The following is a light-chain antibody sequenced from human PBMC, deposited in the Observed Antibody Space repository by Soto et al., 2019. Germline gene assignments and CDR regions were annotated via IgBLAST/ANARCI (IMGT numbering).Light chain of an antibody. CDR1: QSVLYSSNNKNY. CDR3: QQYYSTPAWT. Sequence: DIVMTQSPDSLAVSLGERATINCKSSQSVLYSSNNKNYLAWYQQKLGQPPKLLIYWASTRESGVPDRSSGSGSGTDFTLTISSLQAEDVAVYYCQQYYSTPAWTFGQGTKVDIK. V-gene: IGKV4-1*01. CDR2: WAS. J-gene: IGKJ1*01.